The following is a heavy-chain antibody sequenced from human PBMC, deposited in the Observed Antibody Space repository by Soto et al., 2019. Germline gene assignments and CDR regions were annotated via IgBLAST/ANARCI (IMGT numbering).Heavy chain of an antibody. CDR1: GGSFSGYY. CDR2: INHSGST. V-gene: IGHV4-34*01. D-gene: IGHD3-10*01. Sequence: SETLSLTCAVYGGSFSGYYWSWIRQPPGKGLEWIGEINHSGSTNYNPSLKSRVTISVDTSKNQFSLKLSSVTAADTAVYYCAREAYGSGYYYYYYGMDVWGQGTTVTVS. J-gene: IGHJ6*02. CDR3: AREAYGSGYYYYYYGMDV.